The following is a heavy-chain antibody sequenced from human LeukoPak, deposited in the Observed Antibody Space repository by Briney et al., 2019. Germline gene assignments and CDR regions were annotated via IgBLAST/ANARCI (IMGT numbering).Heavy chain of an antibody. CDR1: GGSISSHY. V-gene: IGHV4-38-2*02. Sequence: SETLSLTCTVSGGSISSHYWSWIRQPPGKGLEWIGSIYHSGSTYYNPSLKSRVTISVDTSKNQFSLKLSSVTAADTAVYYCAREVPASSPPDYWGQGTLVTVSS. CDR2: IYHSGST. J-gene: IGHJ4*02. CDR3: AREVPASSPPDY. D-gene: IGHD2-2*01.